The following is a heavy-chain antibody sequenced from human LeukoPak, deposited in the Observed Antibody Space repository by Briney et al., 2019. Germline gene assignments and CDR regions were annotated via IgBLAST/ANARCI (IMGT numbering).Heavy chain of an antibody. J-gene: IGHJ4*02. D-gene: IGHD4-23*01. V-gene: IGHV1-8*01. CDR1: GYTLTTYD. Sequence: ASVKVSCKASGYTLTTYDINWVRQAPGQGLEWMGWMNPNSGKTGYAQKFQDRITITRNTSISTAYMELSSLGSEDTAVYYCARETPSRYFDYRGQGTLVTVSS. CDR2: MNPNSGKT. CDR3: ARETPSRYFDY.